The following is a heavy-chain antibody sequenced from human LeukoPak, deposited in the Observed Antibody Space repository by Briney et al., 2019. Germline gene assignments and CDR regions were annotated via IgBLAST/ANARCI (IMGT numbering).Heavy chain of an antibody. J-gene: IGHJ6*02. D-gene: IGHD5-18*01. CDR1: GFTFSSYA. CDR3: AKDRPTYTAMASMDV. Sequence: GGSLRLSCAASGFTFSSYAMSWVRQAPGKGLEWVSAISASGATTFYADYVKGRFTISRDSSKNTLYLEMNSLRAEDTAVYYCAKDRPTYTAMASMDVWGQGTTVTVSS. V-gene: IGHV3-23*01. CDR2: ISASGATT.